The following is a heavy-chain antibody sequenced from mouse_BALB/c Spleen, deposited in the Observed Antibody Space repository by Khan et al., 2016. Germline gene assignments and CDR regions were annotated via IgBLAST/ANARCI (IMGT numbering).Heavy chain of an antibody. D-gene: IGHD1-1*01. V-gene: IGHV3-2*02. Sequence: EVQLVESGPGLVKPSQSLSLTCTVTGYSITSDYAWNWIRQFPGNKLEWMGYISYSGSTSYNPSLKSRISITRDTSKNQFFLQLNSVTTWDTATYYCARDYYGSSYFDYWGQGTTLTVSS. CDR1: GYSITSDYA. CDR3: ARDYYGSSYFDY. J-gene: IGHJ2*01. CDR2: ISYSGST.